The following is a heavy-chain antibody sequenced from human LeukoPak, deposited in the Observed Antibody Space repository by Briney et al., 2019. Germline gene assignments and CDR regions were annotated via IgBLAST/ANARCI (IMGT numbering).Heavy chain of an antibody. Sequence: PGGSLRLSCAAAGFTFSSKAMSRVRQAPGKGMEWVSAISGSGGSTYYADFVKGRFTISRDNSKNPLYLQTSSLRADDTAVYYCAKVWVVTPAAFDIWGQGTMVTVSS. V-gene: IGHV3-23*01. CDR1: GFTFSSKA. CDR3: AKVWVVTPAAFDI. D-gene: IGHD4-23*01. CDR2: ISGSGGST. J-gene: IGHJ3*02.